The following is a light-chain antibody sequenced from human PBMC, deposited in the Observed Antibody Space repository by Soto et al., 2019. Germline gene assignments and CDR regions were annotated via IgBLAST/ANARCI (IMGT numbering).Light chain of an antibody. Sequence: QSVLTQPASVSGSPRQSITISCTGTNSDVGSYNLVSWFQQHPGKAPKLVIYEVTKRPSGVSDRFSGSKSGNTASLTISGLQAEDEADYYCFSYAGDSVYVFGTWTKLTVL. CDR3: FSYAGDSVYV. J-gene: IGLJ1*01. V-gene: IGLV2-23*02. CDR1: NSDVGSYNL. CDR2: EVT.